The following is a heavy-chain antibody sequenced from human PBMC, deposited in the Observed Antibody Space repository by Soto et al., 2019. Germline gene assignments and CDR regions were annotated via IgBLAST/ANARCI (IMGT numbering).Heavy chain of an antibody. CDR3: ARGGVVPAAPLFY. D-gene: IGHD2-2*01. CDR2: VYSNGNT. Sequence: QVQLQESGPGLVKPSQTLSLTCTVSGGSGSSGSYFWSWIRQHPGKGLVLIGYVYSNGNTYYNPSLKSRVTISMDTSNNQFSLKLSSMTAADTAVYYCARGGVVPAAPLFYWGQGTLVTVSS. CDR1: GGSGSSGSYF. J-gene: IGHJ4*02. V-gene: IGHV4-31*03.